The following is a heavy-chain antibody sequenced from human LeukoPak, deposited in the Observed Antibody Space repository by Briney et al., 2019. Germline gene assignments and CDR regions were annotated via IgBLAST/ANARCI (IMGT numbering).Heavy chain of an antibody. CDR3: ARLMGTVTTYDY. CDR1: GFTFSNHW. V-gene: IGHV3-7*01. CDR2: ITPDGSGD. Sequence: GGSLRLSCAASGFTFSNHWMSWVRLAPGRGLEWVASITPDGSGDYYMDSVKGRFTISRDNAENSLYLQMNSLGAEDTAVYYCARLMGTVTTYDYWGQGTLVTVSS. J-gene: IGHJ4*02. D-gene: IGHD1-7*01.